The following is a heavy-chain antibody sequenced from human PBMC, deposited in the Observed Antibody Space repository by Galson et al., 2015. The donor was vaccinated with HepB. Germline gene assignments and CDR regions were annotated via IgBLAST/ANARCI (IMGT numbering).Heavy chain of an antibody. V-gene: IGHV3-30*18. Sequence: SLRLDAAASGVAVNSHGMHGVRQAPGKGLEWVAVISYDGSNKYHADSVKGRFTISRDNSKNTLYLQMNSPRAEDTAVYYCAKDPGDEGATPSFDYWGQGTLVTVSS. CDR3: AKDPGDEGATPSFDY. CDR1: GVAVNSHG. D-gene: IGHD1-26*01. CDR2: ISYDGSNK. J-gene: IGHJ4*02.